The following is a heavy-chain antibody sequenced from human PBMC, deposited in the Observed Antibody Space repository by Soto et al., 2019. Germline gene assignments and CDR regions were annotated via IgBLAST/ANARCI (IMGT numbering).Heavy chain of an antibody. V-gene: IGHV4-39*01. D-gene: IGHD3-22*01. J-gene: IGHJ5*02. CDR1: GGSFSSSTYY. Sequence: QLQLQESGPGLVKPSETLSLTCTVSGGSFSSSTYYWGWIRQPPGNGLEWIGWMYSGGNTYYNPSLKSRVAVPVDTSKNHFSLKLTSVTAADTAMYYCARQPYDSTGYYYGAWGQGTLVTVSS. CDR2: MYSGGNT. CDR3: ARQPYDSTGYYYGA.